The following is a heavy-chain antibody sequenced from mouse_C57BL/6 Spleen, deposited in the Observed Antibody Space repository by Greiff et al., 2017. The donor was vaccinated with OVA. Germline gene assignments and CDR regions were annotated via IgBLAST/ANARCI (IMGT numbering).Heavy chain of an antibody. J-gene: IGHJ1*03. Sequence: EVQLQQSGPKLVKPGASVKISCKASGYTFTDYYMNWVKQSHGKSLEWIGDINPNNGGTSYNQKFKGKATLTVDKSSSTAYMELRSLTSEDSAVYYCARITTVVDWYFDVWGTGTTVTVSS. CDR1: GYTFTDYY. V-gene: IGHV1-26*01. CDR3: ARITTVVDWYFDV. D-gene: IGHD1-1*01. CDR2: INPNNGGT.